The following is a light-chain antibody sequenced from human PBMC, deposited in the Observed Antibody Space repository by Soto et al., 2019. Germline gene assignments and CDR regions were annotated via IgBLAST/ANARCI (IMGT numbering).Light chain of an antibody. CDR3: QQADSFPSIT. V-gene: IGKV1-12*02. J-gene: IGKJ5*01. Sequence: IQMAQSPSSLPASVGDRVTITCRASQDISGWLAWYQQKPGRAPKLLIHAASTLENGVPSRFSGSGSGTDFTLTISSLQPEDSATYFCQQADSFPSITFGQGTRLEI. CDR2: AAS. CDR1: QDISGW.